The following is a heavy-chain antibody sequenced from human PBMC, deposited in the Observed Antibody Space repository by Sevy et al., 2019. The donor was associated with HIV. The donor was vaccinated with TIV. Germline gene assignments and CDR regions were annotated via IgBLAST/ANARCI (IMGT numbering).Heavy chain of an antibody. Sequence: ASVKVSCKASGYTFTNHGISWVRQAPGQGLEWMGWINPHNGNTKYAQKLHGRVTMTTDTSTNTAYMEVRSLRSDDTAVYYCAREGTLVTMIIWGQGTLVTVSS. CDR1: GYTFTNHG. CDR3: AREGTLVTMII. V-gene: IGHV1-18*01. J-gene: IGHJ4*02. D-gene: IGHD3-22*01. CDR2: INPHNGNT.